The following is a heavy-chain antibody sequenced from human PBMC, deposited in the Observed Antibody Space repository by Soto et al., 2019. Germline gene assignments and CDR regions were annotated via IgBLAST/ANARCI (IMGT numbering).Heavy chain of an antibody. J-gene: IGHJ4*02. D-gene: IGHD3-3*01. V-gene: IGHV4-30-2*01. CDR3: AAGAIFGVVPLDY. CDR2: IYHSGST. Sequence: QLQLQESGSGLVKPSQTLSLTCAVSGGSISSGGYSWSWIRQPPGKGLEWIGYIYHSGSTYYNPTLKSRVTISVDSSKNQVSLKLSSVTAADTAVYYCAAGAIFGVVPLDYWGQGTLVTVSS. CDR1: GGSISSGGYS.